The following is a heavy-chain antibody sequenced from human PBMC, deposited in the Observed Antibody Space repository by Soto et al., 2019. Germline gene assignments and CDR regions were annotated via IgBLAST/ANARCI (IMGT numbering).Heavy chain of an antibody. Sequence: QVQLVESGGGVVQPGRSLRLSCAASGFTFSSYGMHWVRQAPGKGLEWVAVIWYDGSNKYYADSVKGRFTISRDNSKNTLYLQMNSLRAEATAVYYCARDNGPKYYDLSYWGQGTLVTVSS. CDR3: ARDNGPKYYDLSY. CDR2: IWYDGSNK. V-gene: IGHV3-33*01. J-gene: IGHJ4*02. CDR1: GFTFSSYG. D-gene: IGHD3-22*01.